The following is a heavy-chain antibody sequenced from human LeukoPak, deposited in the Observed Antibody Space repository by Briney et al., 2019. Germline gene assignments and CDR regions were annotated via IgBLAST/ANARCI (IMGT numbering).Heavy chain of an antibody. V-gene: IGHV1-46*01. J-gene: IGHJ4*02. D-gene: IGHD4-23*01. CDR1: GYTFTSYG. CDR3: AREASGGYFDY. CDR2: INPTGDST. Sequence: ASVKVSCKASGYTFTSYGISWVQQAPGQGLEWVGLINPTGDSTNYAQNFRGRVTMTRDTSTSTVYMDLSSLRSEDTAVYYCAREASGGYFDYWGQGTLVTVSS.